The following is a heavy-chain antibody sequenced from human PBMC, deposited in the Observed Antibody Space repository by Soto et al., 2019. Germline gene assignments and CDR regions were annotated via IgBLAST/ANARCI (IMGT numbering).Heavy chain of an antibody. CDR2: VYNNGST. V-gene: IGHV4-31*03. D-gene: IGHD3-10*01. CDR1: GGSIRSPNYY. J-gene: IGHJ4*02. CDR3: ARDAPLWFGELSH. Sequence: SETLSLTCTVIGGSIRSPNYYWSWIRQHPGKGLEWIGNVYNNGSTNYTTSLKNRVAISLDTSKNQYSLKLNSVTAADTAVYYCARDAPLWFGELSHWGQGTLVTVSS.